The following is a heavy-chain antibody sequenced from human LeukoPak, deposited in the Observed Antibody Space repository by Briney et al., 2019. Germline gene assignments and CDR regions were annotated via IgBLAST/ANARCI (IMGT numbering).Heavy chain of an antibody. CDR1: GFTFSGYW. V-gene: IGHV3-74*01. CDR2: INIDGATT. J-gene: IGHJ5*02. D-gene: IGHD1-26*01. Sequence: GGSLRLSCAASGFTFSGYWMHWVHHAPGKGLEWVSRINIDGATTNYADSVKGRFTISRDNAKNTLHLQMNSLRADDTAVYYCVRGAVGTGVWFDPWGQGTLVTVSS. CDR3: VRGAVGTGVWFDP.